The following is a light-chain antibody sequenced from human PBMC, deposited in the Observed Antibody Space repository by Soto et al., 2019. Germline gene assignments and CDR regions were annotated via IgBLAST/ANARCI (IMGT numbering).Light chain of an antibody. CDR1: QSISTW. V-gene: IGKV1-5*01. CDR3: QHYNTDSYT. Sequence: DIQMTQSPSTLSASVGDRVTITCRASQSISTWLAWYQQKPVKAPKLLIYAASSLQSGVPSRFSGSGSGTQFTLTISSLQPDDFAIYYCQHYNTDSYTFGQGTKLEIK. CDR2: AAS. J-gene: IGKJ2*01.